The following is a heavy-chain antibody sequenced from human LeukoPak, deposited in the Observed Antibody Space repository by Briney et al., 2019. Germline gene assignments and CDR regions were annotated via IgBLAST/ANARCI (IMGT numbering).Heavy chain of an antibody. Sequence: GGSLRLSCAASGFTFSSNYMSWVRQAPGKGLEWVSVIYSGGSTYYADSVKGRFTISRDNSKNTLYLQMNSLRAEDTAVYYCAREYKIGGYCSSTSCPNAFDIWGQGTMVTVSS. V-gene: IGHV3-53*01. J-gene: IGHJ3*02. CDR3: AREYKIGGYCSSTSCPNAFDI. D-gene: IGHD2-2*01. CDR2: IYSGGST. CDR1: GFTFSSNY.